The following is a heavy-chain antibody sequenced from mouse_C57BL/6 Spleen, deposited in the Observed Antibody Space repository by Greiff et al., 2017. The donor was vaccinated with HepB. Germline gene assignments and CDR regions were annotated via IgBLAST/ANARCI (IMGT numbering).Heavy chain of an antibody. CDR3: ARERDSSGLSWFAY. CDR2: ISDGGSYT. J-gene: IGHJ3*01. V-gene: IGHV5-4*01. D-gene: IGHD3-2*02. Sequence: VQLKESGGGLVKPGGSLKLSCAASGFTFSSYAMSWVRQTPEKRLEWVATISDGGSYTYYPDNVKGRFTISRDNAKNNLYLQMSHLKSEDTAMYYCARERDSSGLSWFAYWGQGTLVTVSA. CDR1: GFTFSSYA.